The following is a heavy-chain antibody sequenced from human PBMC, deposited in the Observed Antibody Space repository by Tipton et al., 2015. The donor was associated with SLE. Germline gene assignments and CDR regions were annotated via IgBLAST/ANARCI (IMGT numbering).Heavy chain of an antibody. V-gene: IGHV3-53*05. CDR2: IYSGGKT. CDR3: AKLDGYNSNYFDS. D-gene: IGHD1-1*01. Sequence: SLRLSCAASGFPVSTNYMTWVRQAPGKGLEWVSLIYSGGKTSFADSVKGRFSISRDNSENTLHLQMRSLRAEDTAVYYCAKLDGYNSNYFDSWGQGTLVTVSS. CDR1: GFPVSTNY. J-gene: IGHJ4*02.